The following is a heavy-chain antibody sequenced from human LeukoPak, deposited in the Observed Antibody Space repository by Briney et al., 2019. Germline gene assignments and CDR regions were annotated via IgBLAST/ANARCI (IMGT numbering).Heavy chain of an antibody. J-gene: IGHJ4*02. CDR1: GYTFTNYD. V-gene: IGHV1-2*02. D-gene: IGHD2-2*01. CDR2: MNPNSGGT. CDR3: ARVFRAAITKAPIDY. Sequence: ASVKVSCKASGYTFTNYDINWVRQATGQGLEWMGWMNPNSGGTNYAQKFQGRVTMTRDTSISTAYMELSRLRSDDTAVYYCARVFRAAITKAPIDYWGQGTLVTVSS.